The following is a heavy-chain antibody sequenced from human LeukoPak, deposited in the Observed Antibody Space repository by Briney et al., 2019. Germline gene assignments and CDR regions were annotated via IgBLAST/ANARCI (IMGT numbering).Heavy chain of an antibody. V-gene: IGHV1-18*01. CDR3: ARVVMITFGGVIGQLYYFDY. CDR2: ISAYNGNT. D-gene: IGHD3-16*02. CDR1: GYTFTSYG. Sequence: ASVKVSCKASGYTFTSYGISWVRQAPGQGLEWIGWISAYNGNTNYAQKLQGRVTMTTDTSTSTAYMELRSLRSDDTAVYYCARVVMITFGGVIGQLYYFDYWGQGTLVTVSS. J-gene: IGHJ4*02.